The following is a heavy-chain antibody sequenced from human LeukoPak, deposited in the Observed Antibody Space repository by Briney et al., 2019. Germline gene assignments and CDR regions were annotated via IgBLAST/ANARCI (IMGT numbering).Heavy chain of an antibody. CDR1: GGSISSSNW. Sequence: PSETLSLTCAVSGGSISSSNWWSWVRQPPGKGLEWIGEIYHSGSTNYNPSLKSRVTISVDKSKNQFSLKLGSVTAADTAVYYCARLNYYDSSGYYLKNFDYWGQGTLVTVSS. D-gene: IGHD3-22*01. CDR2: IYHSGST. J-gene: IGHJ4*02. CDR3: ARLNYYDSSGYYLKNFDY. V-gene: IGHV4-4*02.